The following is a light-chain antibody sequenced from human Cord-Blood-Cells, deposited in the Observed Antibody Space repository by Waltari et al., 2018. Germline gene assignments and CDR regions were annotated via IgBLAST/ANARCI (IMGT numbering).Light chain of an antibody. CDR1: QSVSSY. CDR3: QQRSNWPPYT. Sequence: EIVLTQSPATLSLSPGERANLSCRASQSVSSYLAWYQQKPGQAPRLLIYDASNRATGIPARFSGSGSGTDFTLTISSLEPEDCAVYYCQQRSNWPPYTFGQGTKLEIK. J-gene: IGKJ2*01. V-gene: IGKV3-11*01. CDR2: DAS.